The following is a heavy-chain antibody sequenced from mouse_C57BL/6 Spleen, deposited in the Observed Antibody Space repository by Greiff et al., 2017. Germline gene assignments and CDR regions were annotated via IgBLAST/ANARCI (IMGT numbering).Heavy chain of an antibody. J-gene: IGHJ1*03. CDR1: GYTFTSYW. Sequence: QVHVKQPGAELVRPGSSVKLSCKASGYTFTSYWMHWVKQRPIQGLEWIGNIDPSDSETHYNQKFKDKATLTVDKSSSTAYMQLSSLTSEDSAVYYCARRITTVVAGDWYFDVWGTGTTVTVSS. CDR2: IDPSDSET. V-gene: IGHV1-52*01. D-gene: IGHD1-1*01. CDR3: ARRITTVVAGDWYFDV.